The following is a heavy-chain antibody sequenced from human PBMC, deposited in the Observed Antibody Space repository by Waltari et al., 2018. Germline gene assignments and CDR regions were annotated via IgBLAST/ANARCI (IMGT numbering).Heavy chain of an antibody. D-gene: IGHD2-15*01. CDR2: FYPEDGET. CDR3: ATAPWCSGGSCYPDAFDI. CDR1: GYTLTELS. J-gene: IGHJ3*02. V-gene: IGHV1-24*01. Sequence: QVQLVQSGAEVKKPGASVKVSCKVSGYTLTELSLHWVRQAPGKGLEWMGGFYPEDGETIYAQKFQGRVTMTEDTSTDTAYMELSSLRSEDTAVYYCATAPWCSGGSCYPDAFDIWGQGTMVTVSS.